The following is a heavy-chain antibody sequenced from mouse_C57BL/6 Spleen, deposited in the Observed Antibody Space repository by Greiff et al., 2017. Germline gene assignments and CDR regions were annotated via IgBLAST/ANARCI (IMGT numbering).Heavy chain of an antibody. V-gene: IGHV1-7*01. Sequence: VQLQQSGAELVKPGASVKLSCKASGYTFTNSCMHWVKQRPGQGLEWIGYINPSSSYTKYNQKFKDKATLTADKSSSTAYMQLSSLTYEDSAVYYCASYYCGCSYGCFADWGQGTLVTVSA. CDR1: GYTFTNSC. D-gene: IGHD1-1*02. J-gene: IGHJ3*01. CDR2: INPSSSYT. CDR3: ASYYCGCSYGCFAD.